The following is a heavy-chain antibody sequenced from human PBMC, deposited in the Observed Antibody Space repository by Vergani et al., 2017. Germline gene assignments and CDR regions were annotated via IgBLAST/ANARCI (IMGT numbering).Heavy chain of an antibody. J-gene: IGHJ5*02. Sequence: EVQLVQSGAEVKKPGESLQISCKASGYSFTSYWIGWVRQVPGKGLEWMGIIYPGDSDTRYSPSFQGQVTISAAKSISTAYLQWSSLKASGTAMYYCARRPDRRWNWFDPWGQGILVTVSS. V-gene: IGHV5-51*01. CDR3: ARRPDRRWNWFDP. CDR2: IYPGDSDT. CDR1: GYSFTSYW. D-gene: IGHD1-14*01.